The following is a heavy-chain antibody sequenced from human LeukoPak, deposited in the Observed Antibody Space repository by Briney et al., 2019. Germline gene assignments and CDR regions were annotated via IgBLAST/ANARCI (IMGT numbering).Heavy chain of an antibody. CDR3: ARLIGGVGYFDL. Sequence: SETLSLTCTVSGGSISTYYWSWIRQPPGKGLEWIGYIHYSGSTNYNSSLKSRVAISVDTSKNQFSLKLSFVTAADTAVYYCARLIGGVGYFDLWGRGTLVTVSS. V-gene: IGHV4-59*08. J-gene: IGHJ2*01. CDR2: IHYSGST. CDR1: GGSISTYY.